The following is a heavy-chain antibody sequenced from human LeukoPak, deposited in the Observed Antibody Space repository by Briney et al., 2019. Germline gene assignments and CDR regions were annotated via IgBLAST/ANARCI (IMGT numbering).Heavy chain of an antibody. CDR1: GYSISSGYY. CDR2: IYHGGST. J-gene: IGHJ4*02. D-gene: IGHD6-19*01. CDR3: ARTSSSGLVGGYYFDY. Sequence: SETLSLTCTVSGYSISSGYYWGWIRQSPGKGLEWIGSIYHGGSTYYNPSLRSRVIVSVDTSKNHFSLKMSSVTAADTAAYYCARTSSSGLVGGYYFDYWGQGTLVTVSS. V-gene: IGHV4-38-2*02.